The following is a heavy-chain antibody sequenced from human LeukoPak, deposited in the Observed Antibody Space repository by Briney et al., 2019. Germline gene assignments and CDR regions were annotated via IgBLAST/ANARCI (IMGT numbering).Heavy chain of an antibody. V-gene: IGHV1-69*06. CDR1: GGTFSSYA. D-gene: IGHD3-3*01. Sequence: ASVKVSCKASGGTFSSYAISWVRQAPGQGLEWMGGIIPIFGTASYAQKFQGRVTITADKSTSTAYMELSSLRAEDTAVYYCARLREIPVFGVVTKSTSYFDYWGQGTLVTVSS. J-gene: IGHJ4*02. CDR2: IIPIFGTA. CDR3: ARLREIPVFGVVTKSTSYFDY.